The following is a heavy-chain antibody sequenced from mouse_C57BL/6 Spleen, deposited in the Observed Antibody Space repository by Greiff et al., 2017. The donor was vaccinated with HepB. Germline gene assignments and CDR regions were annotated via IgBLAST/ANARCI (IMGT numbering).Heavy chain of an antibody. CDR3: AREGYYRYWYFDV. D-gene: IGHD2-3*01. J-gene: IGHJ1*03. CDR1: GYTFTDYY. CDR2: IYPGSGNT. V-gene: IGHV1-76*01. Sequence: QVHVKQSGAELVRPGASVKLSCKASGYTFTDYYINWVKQRPGQGLEWIARIYPGSGNTYYNEKFKGKATLTAEKSSSTAYMQLSSLTSEDSAVYFCAREGYYRYWYFDVWGTGTTVTVSS.